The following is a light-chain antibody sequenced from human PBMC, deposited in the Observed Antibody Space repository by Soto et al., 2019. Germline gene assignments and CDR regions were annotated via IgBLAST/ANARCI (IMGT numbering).Light chain of an antibody. Sequence: QSALTQPASVSGSPGQSITIYCTGTSSDVGGYNYVSWYQQHPGRAPQLMIYDVSLRPSGVSNRFSGSRSGNTASLTISGLQAEDEADYYCSSYATSTTVLFGGGTKLTVL. V-gene: IGLV2-14*03. CDR3: SSYATSTTVL. CDR2: DVS. J-gene: IGLJ2*01. CDR1: SSDVGGYNY.